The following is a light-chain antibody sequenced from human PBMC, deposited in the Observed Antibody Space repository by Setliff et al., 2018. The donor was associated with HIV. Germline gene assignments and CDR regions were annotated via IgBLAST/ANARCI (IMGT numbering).Light chain of an antibody. V-gene: IGLV2-14*03. Sequence: QSVLTQPASVSGSPGQSITISCTGTDRDIGRFDFVSWYQQSPGKAPKLIIYDVNKRPSGVSYRFSGSKSGSTAFLTISGLQADDEAHYYCSSYTTSNTYVPIGGGTKVTVL. CDR2: DVN. CDR1: DRDIGRFDF. CDR3: SSYTTSNTYVP. J-gene: IGLJ2*01.